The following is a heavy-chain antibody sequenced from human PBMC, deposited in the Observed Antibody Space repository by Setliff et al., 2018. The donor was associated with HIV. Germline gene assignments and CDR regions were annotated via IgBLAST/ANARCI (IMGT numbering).Heavy chain of an antibody. CDR1: GFTFTNFG. V-gene: IGHV3-30*02. CDR3: AKAIEDYYDSAGLDY. Sequence: PGGSLSLSCATSGFTFTNFGMYWVRQAPGKGLEWVAFIRNVGSNRYYADSVKGRFTISRDNSKKTLYLQMNSRRAEDTAVYYCAKAIEDYYDSAGLDYWGQGTLVTVSS. J-gene: IGHJ4*02. D-gene: IGHD3-22*01. CDR2: IRNVGSNR.